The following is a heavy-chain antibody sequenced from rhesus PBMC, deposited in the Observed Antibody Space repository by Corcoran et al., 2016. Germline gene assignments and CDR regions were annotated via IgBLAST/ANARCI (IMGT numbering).Heavy chain of an antibody. Sequence: QVQLQESGPGLVKPSETLSLTCAVSGGSISSSYYYWSWLRQAPGKGLEWMGYIPYSGSTSYNPSLKSRGTLSRDTSKNQFSRKLSSVPAADTTVYYGAREVEGGTEFDYWGQGVLVTVPS. CDR3: AREVEGGTEFDY. J-gene: IGHJ4*01. D-gene: IGHD6-25*01. V-gene: IGHV4-122*02. CDR2: IPYSGST. CDR1: GGSISSSYYY.